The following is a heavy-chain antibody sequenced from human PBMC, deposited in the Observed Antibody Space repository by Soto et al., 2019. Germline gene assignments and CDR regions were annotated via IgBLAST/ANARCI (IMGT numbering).Heavy chain of an antibody. Sequence: WWSLRLSCSASVFTFSNYAVSWCRQSPGRGLEWVASISDKGGSTKYADSVNGRFTISRDNSRNTLSLQMDTLRAEDTAVYYCARLPYSYVSLYFFDFWGQGSLVTVS. D-gene: IGHD5-18*01. CDR3: ARLPYSYVSLYFFDF. J-gene: IGHJ4*02. CDR1: VFTFSNYA. CDR2: ISDKGGST. V-gene: IGHV3-23*01.